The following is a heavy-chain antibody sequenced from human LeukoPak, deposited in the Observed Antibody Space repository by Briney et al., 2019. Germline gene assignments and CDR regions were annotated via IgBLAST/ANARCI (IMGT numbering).Heavy chain of an antibody. CDR2: ITAYNGNR. CDR3: ARDNDKVVDH. D-gene: IGHD1-1*01. Sequence: ASVKVSCKPSGYTFSHYGISWVREAPGQGLEWMGWITAYNGNRLYAQRFQGRITLTTDTSTSTSYMELRSLEYDDTAIYYCARDNDKVVDHWGQGTLVTVSS. V-gene: IGHV1-18*01. J-gene: IGHJ4*01. CDR1: GYTFSHYG.